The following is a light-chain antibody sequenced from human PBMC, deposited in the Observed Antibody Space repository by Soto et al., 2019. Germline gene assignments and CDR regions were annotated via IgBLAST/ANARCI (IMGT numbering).Light chain of an antibody. Sequence: EIVLTQSPGTLSLSPGERATLSCRASQSVSSSYLAWYLQKTGQAPRLLIYVASSRATGIPNRFSGSVSGTDFTLTISRLEPEDFAVYYCQPYGSSSWTFGQGTKVEIK. CDR1: QSVSSSY. CDR2: VAS. J-gene: IGKJ1*01. V-gene: IGKV3-20*01. CDR3: QPYGSSSWT.